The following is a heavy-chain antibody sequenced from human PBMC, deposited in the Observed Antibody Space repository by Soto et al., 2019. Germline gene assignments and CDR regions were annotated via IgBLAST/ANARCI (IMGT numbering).Heavy chain of an antibody. V-gene: IGHV3-72*01. CDR1: GFTFSDHY. J-gene: IGHJ4*01. D-gene: IGHD2-21*01. Sequence: PGGSLRLSCAASGFTFSDHYMDWVRQAPGKGLEWVGRTRNRANSYTTEYAASVKGRFTISRNDSENSLFLQMNSLKTEDTAVYYCARATRHYLVDLYYFDYWGHGTLVTVSS. CDR2: TRNRANSYTT. CDR3: ARATRHYLVDLYYFDY.